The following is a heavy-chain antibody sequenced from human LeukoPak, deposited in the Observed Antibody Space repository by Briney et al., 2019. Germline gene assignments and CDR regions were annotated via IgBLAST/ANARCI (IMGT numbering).Heavy chain of an antibody. CDR1: GLFFGSNW. J-gene: IGHJ6*02. D-gene: IGHD1-14*01. CDR3: AKDIKGTNYYYYGMGA. Sequence: PGGSLRLSCTVSGLFFGSNWMTWVRQAPGKGLDWVSAINGDGGRTYHADSVKGRFTISRDNSKNTLYLQMNSLRVEDTAVYYCAKDIKGTNYYYYGMGAWGQGTTVTVSS. CDR2: INGDGGRT. V-gene: IGHV3-23*01.